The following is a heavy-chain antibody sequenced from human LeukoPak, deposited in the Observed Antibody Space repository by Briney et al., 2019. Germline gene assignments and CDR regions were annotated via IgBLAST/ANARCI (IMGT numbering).Heavy chain of an antibody. V-gene: IGHV3-30-3*01. CDR2: ISYDGSNK. D-gene: IGHD3-10*01. CDR3: ARDSHLEFAYFQGADY. Sequence: PGGSLRLSCAASGFTFSSYAMHWVRQAPGKGLEWVAVISYDGSNKYYADSVKGRFTISRDNSKNTLYLQMNSLRAEDTAVYYCARDSHLEFAYFQGADYWGQGTLVTVSS. J-gene: IGHJ4*02. CDR1: GFTFSSYA.